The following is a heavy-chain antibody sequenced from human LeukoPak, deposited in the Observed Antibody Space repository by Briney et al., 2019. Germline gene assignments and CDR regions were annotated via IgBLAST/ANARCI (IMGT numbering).Heavy chain of an antibody. CDR1: RFSFTYSW. Sequence: GGSLRLSCAASRFSFTYSWMNWVRQAPGKGLEWVANINQEGSDKYYVDSVKGRFTISRDNAKNSLYLQMNSLRADDTAVYYCARGPRPDTPYNWFDPWGQGTLVIVSS. CDR3: ARGPRPDTPYNWFDP. J-gene: IGHJ5*02. CDR2: INQEGSDK. V-gene: IGHV3-7*01.